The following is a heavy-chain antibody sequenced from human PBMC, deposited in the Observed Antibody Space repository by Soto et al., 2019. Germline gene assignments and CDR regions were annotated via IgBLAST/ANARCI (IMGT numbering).Heavy chain of an antibody. V-gene: IGHV3-30-3*01. D-gene: IGHD6-13*01. CDR1: GFTFSSYA. Sequence: QVQLVESGGGVVQPGRSLRLSCAASGFTFSSYAMHWVRQAPGKGLEWVAVISYDGSNKYYADSVKGRFTISRDNSKNTLYLQMNSLRAEDTAVYYCARTPPYSSSAYYFDYWGQGTLVTGSS. CDR3: ARTPPYSSSAYYFDY. J-gene: IGHJ4*02. CDR2: ISYDGSNK.